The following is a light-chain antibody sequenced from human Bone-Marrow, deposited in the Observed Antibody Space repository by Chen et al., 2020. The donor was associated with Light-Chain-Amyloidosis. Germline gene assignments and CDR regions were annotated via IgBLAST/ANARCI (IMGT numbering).Light chain of an antibody. CDR3: QVWDSSSYQGV. CDR2: DDR. CDR1: NTGRDS. V-gene: IGLV3-21*02. Sequence: SYVLTQPPSVSVAPGQTARITCGGNNTGRDSVHWYQRKPGQAPVLVVYDDRDRPSGIPKRFSGSKSGNTATLTIIRVEAGDEADYYCQVWDSSSYQGVFGGGTKLTVL. J-gene: IGLJ3*02.